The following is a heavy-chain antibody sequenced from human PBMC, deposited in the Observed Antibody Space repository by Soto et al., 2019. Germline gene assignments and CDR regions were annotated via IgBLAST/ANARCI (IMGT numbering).Heavy chain of an antibody. CDR3: AKVLYDSSGYYYSDY. CDR2: ISGSGGST. J-gene: IGHJ4*02. V-gene: IGHV3-23*01. Sequence: GGSLRLSCAASGFTFSSYAMSWVRQAPGKGLEWVSAISGSGGSTYYADSVKGRFTISRDNSKNTLYLQMNSLRAEDTAVYYCAKVLYDSSGYYYSDYWGQGTLVTVSS. D-gene: IGHD3-22*01. CDR1: GFTFSSYA.